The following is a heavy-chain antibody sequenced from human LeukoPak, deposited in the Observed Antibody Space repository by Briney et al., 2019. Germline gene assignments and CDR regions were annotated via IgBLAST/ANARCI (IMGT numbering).Heavy chain of an antibody. CDR3: ARGASGSYLGNFDY. CDR2: ISSSGSTI. Sequence: GGSLRLSCAASGFTFSGYYMSWIRHAPGQGLEWVSYISSSGSTIYHADSVKGRFTISRDNAKNSLYLQMNSLRAEDTAVYYCARGASGSYLGNFDYWGQGTLVTVSS. CDR1: GFTFSGYY. D-gene: IGHD1-26*01. J-gene: IGHJ4*02. V-gene: IGHV3-11*01.